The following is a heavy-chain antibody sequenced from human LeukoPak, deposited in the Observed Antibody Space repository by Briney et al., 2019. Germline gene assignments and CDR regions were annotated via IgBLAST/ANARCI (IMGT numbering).Heavy chain of an antibody. J-gene: IGHJ4*02. CDR3: ARGDSSSWYEEDY. Sequence: SETLSLTCTVSGGSISIYYWSWIRQPPGKGLEWIGFIYYSGSTNYNPSLKSRVTISVDTSKNQFSLKLISVTAADTAVYYCARGDSSSWYEEDYWGQGTLVTVSS. D-gene: IGHD6-13*01. V-gene: IGHV4-59*08. CDR1: GGSISIYY. CDR2: IYYSGST.